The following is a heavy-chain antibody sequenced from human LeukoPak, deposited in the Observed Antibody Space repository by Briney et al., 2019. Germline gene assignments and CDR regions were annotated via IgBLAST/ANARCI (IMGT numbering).Heavy chain of an antibody. J-gene: IGHJ4*02. V-gene: IGHV1-69*13. D-gene: IGHD3-22*01. CDR3: ATSSYDSSGYYFYDY. Sequence: ASVKVSCKASGGTFSSYAISWVRQAPGQGLEWMGGIIPIFGTANYAQKFQGRVTITADESTSTAYMELSSLRSEDTAVYYCATSSYDSSGYYFYDYWGQGTLVIVSS. CDR2: IIPIFGTA. CDR1: GGTFSSYA.